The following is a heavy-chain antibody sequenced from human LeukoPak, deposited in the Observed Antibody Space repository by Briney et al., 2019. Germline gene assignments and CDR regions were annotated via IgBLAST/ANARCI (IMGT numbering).Heavy chain of an antibody. V-gene: IGHV3-72*01. CDR1: GFKFSDHY. Sequence: GGSQRLSCAASGFKFSDHYIDWVRQAPGEGLEWVGRSRNKASSYTTEYAASVEGRFTISRDVSESSLYLQMNSLRTEDTAVYYCGRIALNANNGMDVWGQGTTVTVSS. J-gene: IGHJ6*02. CDR2: SRNKASSYTT. D-gene: IGHD1/OR15-1a*01. CDR3: GRIALNANNGMDV.